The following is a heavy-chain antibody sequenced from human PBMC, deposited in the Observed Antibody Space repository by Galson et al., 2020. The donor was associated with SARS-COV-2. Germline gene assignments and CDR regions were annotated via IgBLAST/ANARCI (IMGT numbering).Heavy chain of an antibody. CDR2: INPSGGST. Sequence: ASVQVSCKASGYTFTSYYMHWVRQAPGQGLEWMGIINPSGGSTSYAQKFQGRVTMTRDTSTSTVYMELISLRSEDTAVYYCARDFAKDLITSFGVVSGLGNGIDVWGQGTTVTVSS. V-gene: IGHV1-46*01. CDR3: ARDFAKDLITSFGVVSGLGNGIDV. J-gene: IGHJ6*02. CDR1: GYTFTSYY. D-gene: IGHD3-3*01.